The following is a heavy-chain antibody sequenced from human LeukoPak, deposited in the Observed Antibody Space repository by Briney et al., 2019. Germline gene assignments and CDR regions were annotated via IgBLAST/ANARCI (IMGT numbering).Heavy chain of an antibody. CDR3: VRDRNALQFLDF. CDR2: IWYDGSEK. J-gene: IGHJ4*02. V-gene: IGHV3-33*01. Sequence: PGGSLRLSCAASGFTFRNFGMHWVRQAPGKGLEWVAVIWYDGSEKYYADSVKGRFIISRDNSKNMLYLQTNSLRAGDTAVYYCVRDRNALQFLDFWGQGTVVTVSS. D-gene: IGHD3-3*01. CDR1: GFTFRNFG.